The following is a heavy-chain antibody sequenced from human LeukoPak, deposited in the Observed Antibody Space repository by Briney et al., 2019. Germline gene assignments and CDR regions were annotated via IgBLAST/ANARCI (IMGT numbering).Heavy chain of an antibody. CDR1: GGSISSYY. CDR2: IFYSGST. CDR3: AKSNGYGLVDI. D-gene: IGHD3-10*01. Sequence: TSETLSLTCTVSGGSISSYYWSWIRQPPGKGLEWIGNIFYSGSTYYSPSLKSRVTISLDTSRNQFSLKLNSVTAADTAVYYCAKSNGYGLVDIWGQGTMVTVSS. V-gene: IGHV4-59*12. J-gene: IGHJ3*02.